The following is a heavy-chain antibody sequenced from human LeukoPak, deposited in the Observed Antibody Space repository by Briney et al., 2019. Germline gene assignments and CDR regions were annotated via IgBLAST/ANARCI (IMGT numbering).Heavy chain of an antibody. D-gene: IGHD2-2*01. Sequence: PSETLSLTCTVSGGSISSGSYYWSWIRQPAGKGLEWIGRIYTSGSTNYNPSLKGRVTISVDTSKNQFSLKLSSVTAADTAVYYCARAGVPAAKVDPWGQGTLVTVSS. V-gene: IGHV4-61*02. CDR3: ARAGVPAAKVDP. CDR1: GGSISSGSYY. CDR2: IYTSGST. J-gene: IGHJ5*02.